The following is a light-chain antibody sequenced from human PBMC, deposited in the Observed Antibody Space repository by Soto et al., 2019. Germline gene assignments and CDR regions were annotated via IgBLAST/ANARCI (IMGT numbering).Light chain of an antibody. CDR2: AAS. CDR1: QGISSY. Sequence: DIQLTQSPSFLSASVGDRVTITCRASQGISSYLAWYQQKPGKAPKLLIYAASTLQSGVPSRFSGSESGTEFTLTISSLQPEDFATYYFQQLNTYPFTFGGGTTVEIK. V-gene: IGKV1-9*01. J-gene: IGKJ4*01. CDR3: QQLNTYPFT.